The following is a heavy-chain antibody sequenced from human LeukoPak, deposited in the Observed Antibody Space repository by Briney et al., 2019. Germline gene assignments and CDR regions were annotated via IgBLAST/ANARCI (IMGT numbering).Heavy chain of an antibody. D-gene: IGHD2-2*01. J-gene: IGHJ4*02. CDR3: AGPTCLRGGYCSTNF. CDR1: GFTFSNFA. Sequence: PGGSLRLSCAASGFTFSNFAMTWVRQAPGKGLEWVSSIVGSSSTYYADSLKGRFTISRDNAKNSLYLQMNSLRAEDTAVYYCAGPTCLRGGYCSTNFWGQGTLVTVSS. CDR2: IVGSSST. V-gene: IGHV3-21*01.